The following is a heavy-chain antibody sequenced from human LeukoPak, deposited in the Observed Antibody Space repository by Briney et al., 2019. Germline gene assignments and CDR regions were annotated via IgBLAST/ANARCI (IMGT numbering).Heavy chain of an antibody. CDR3: AKDSRPNITMVRGHLDY. CDR1: GFTFSDYY. J-gene: IGHJ4*02. CDR2: ISYDGSNK. V-gene: IGHV3-30*18. D-gene: IGHD3-10*01. Sequence: PGGSLRLSCAASGFTFSDYYMSWVRQAPGEGLEWVAVISYDGSNKYYADSVKGRFTISRDNSKNTLYLQMNSLRAEDTAVYYCAKDSRPNITMVRGHLDYWGQGTLVTVSS.